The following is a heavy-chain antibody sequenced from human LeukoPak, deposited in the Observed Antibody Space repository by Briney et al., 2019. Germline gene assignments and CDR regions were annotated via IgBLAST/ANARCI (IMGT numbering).Heavy chain of an antibody. D-gene: IGHD3-10*01. CDR3: ARFEPWFGELLGPADY. CDR1: GFTFSSYS. V-gene: IGHV3-48*04. CDR2: ISSSGSTI. J-gene: IGHJ4*02. Sequence: GGSLRLSCAASGFTFSSYSMNWVRQAPGKGLEWVSYISSSGSTIYYADSVKGRFTISRDNAKNSLYLQMNSLRAEDTAVYYCARFEPWFGELLGPADYWGQGTLVTVSS.